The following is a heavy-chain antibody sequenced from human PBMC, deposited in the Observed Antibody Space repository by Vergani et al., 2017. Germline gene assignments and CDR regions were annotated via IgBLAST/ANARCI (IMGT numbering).Heavy chain of an antibody. Sequence: VQLQQWGAGLLKPSETLSLTCAVYGGSFSGYYWSWVRQAPGKGLEWVSVIYSGGSTYYADSVKGRFTISRDNSKNTLYLQMNSLRAEDTAVYYCARDLYGDYDYWGQGTLVTVSS. CDR3: ARDLYGDYDY. V-gene: IGHV3-66*03. D-gene: IGHD4-17*01. J-gene: IGHJ4*02. CDR2: IYSGGST. CDR1: GGSFSGYY.